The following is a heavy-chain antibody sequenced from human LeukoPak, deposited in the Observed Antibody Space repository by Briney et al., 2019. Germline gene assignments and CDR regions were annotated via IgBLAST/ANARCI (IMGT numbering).Heavy chain of an antibody. J-gene: IGHJ4*02. CDR2: FDPEDGET. CDR1: GYTLTELS. V-gene: IGHV1-24*01. CDR3: ATALYSGYDAFDY. Sequence: ASVKVSCKVSGYTLTELSMHWVRQAPGKGLEWMGGFDPEDGETIYAQKFQGRVTMTEDTSTDTAYMELSSLRSEDTAVHYCATALYSGYDAFDYWGQGTLVTVPS. D-gene: IGHD5-12*01.